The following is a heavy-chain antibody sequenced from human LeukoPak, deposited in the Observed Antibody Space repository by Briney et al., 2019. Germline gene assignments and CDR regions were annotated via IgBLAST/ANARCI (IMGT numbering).Heavy chain of an antibody. V-gene: IGHV3-23*01. D-gene: IGHD5-12*01. CDR2: LTGSGANT. Sequence: PGGSLRLSCAASGFSFSSYAMNWVRQAPGQGLEWVSALTGSGANTYYADSVKGRFTISRDNSKNTLFLQMSSLKAEDTAVYFCAREGASNGYQYGMDVWGQGTTVSVSS. CDR1: GFSFSSYA. J-gene: IGHJ6*02. CDR3: AREGASNGYQYGMDV.